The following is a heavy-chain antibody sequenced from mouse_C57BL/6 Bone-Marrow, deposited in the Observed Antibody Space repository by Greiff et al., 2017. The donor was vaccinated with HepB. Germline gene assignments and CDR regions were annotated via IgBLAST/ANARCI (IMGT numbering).Heavy chain of an antibody. CDR1: GYTFTSYW. J-gene: IGHJ1*03. V-gene: IGHV1-56*01. Sequence: QVQLKQPGAELVRPGSSVKLSCKASGYTFTSYWMHWVKQRPIQGLEWIGEIFPGSGSTYYNEKFKGKATLTVDTSSSTAYMQLSSLTSEDAAVYFCARGSTVVAHWYFDVWGTGTTVTVSS. D-gene: IGHD1-1*01. CDR2: IFPGSGST. CDR3: ARGSTVVAHWYFDV.